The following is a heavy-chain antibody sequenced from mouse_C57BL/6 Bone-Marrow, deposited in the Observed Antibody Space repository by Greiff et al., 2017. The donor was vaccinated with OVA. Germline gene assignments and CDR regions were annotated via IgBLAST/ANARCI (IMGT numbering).Heavy chain of an antibody. D-gene: IGHD2-1*01. CDR3: TRMGGNFHYFDY. Sequence: QVQLQQPGAELVRPGASVTLSCKASGYTFTDYEMHWVKQTPVHGLEWIGAIDPETGGTAYNQKFTGKAILTADKSSSTAYMELRSLTSEDSAVYYCTRMGGNFHYFDYWGQGTTLTVSS. J-gene: IGHJ2*01. V-gene: IGHV1-15*01. CDR1: GYTFTDYE. CDR2: IDPETGGT.